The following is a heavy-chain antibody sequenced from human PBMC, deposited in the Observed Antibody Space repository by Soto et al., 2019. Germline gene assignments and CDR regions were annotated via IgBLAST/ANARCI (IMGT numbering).Heavy chain of an antibody. J-gene: IGHJ6*02. D-gene: IGHD3-10*01. CDR2: IWVVGRKE. Sequence: QVQLVESGGGVVQPGTSLRLSCVASGFTFSSYGMHWVRQAPGKGLEWVGVIWVVGRKEDYADSVKGRFTVSRDNSRNTLFLQMDSPRAEETAVYYCARALRGGTYSWEYYYYGMDVWGQGTTVTVSS. CDR1: GFTFSSYG. V-gene: IGHV3-33*03. CDR3: ARALRGGTYSWEYYYYGMDV.